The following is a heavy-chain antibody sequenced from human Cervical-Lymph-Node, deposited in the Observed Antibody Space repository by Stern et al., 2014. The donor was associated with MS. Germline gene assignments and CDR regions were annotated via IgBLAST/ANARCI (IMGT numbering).Heavy chain of an antibody. J-gene: IGHJ3*02. CDR1: GYSFRMYA. Sequence: QVQLVQSGAEGKKPGSSVKVSCKASGYSFRMYAMTWVRQAPGQGLEWLGEIIPMSGTPKYAPNFKSRVTFTADEATTTAYMEVSSLRSDDTAVYYCARRLGYNDGFDIWGQGTMVSVSS. CDR2: IIPMSGTP. CDR3: ARRLGYNDGFDI. V-gene: IGHV1-69*01. D-gene: IGHD1-1*01.